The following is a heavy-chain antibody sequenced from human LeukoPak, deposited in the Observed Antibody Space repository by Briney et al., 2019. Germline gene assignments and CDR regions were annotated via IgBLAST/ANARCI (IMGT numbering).Heavy chain of an antibody. D-gene: IGHD6-19*01. CDR1: GFTFSAYN. CDR3: ARDPYSGGYGAYYYYYYMDV. V-gene: IGHV3-21*01. J-gene: IGHJ6*03. Sequence: GGSLRLSCAASGFTFSAYNMNWVRRTPGKGLEWVSSITTSSSYMFYADSVRGRFTISRDNAENSLYLQMNSLRDEDTAVYYCARDPYSGGYGAYYYYYYMDVWAKGPRSPSP. CDR2: ITTSSSYM.